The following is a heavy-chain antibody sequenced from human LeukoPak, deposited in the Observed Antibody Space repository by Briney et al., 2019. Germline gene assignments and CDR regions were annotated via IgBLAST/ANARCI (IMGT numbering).Heavy chain of an antibody. Sequence: SETLSLTCTVSGGSINSFYWTWIRQPAGKGLEWIGRIYSSGSTNFNPSLKSRVTMSVDTSKNQFSLRLSSVTAADTAVYYCARVGFRDSVATKYFDYWGQGTLVTVSS. CDR3: ARVGFRDSVATKYFDY. D-gene: IGHD5-12*01. J-gene: IGHJ4*02. V-gene: IGHV4-4*07. CDR1: GGSINSFY. CDR2: IYSSGST.